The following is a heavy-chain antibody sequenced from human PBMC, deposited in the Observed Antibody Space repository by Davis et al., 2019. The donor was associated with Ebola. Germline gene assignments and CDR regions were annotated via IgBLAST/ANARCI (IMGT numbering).Heavy chain of an antibody. CDR3: AKDFYGSGSYIDA. CDR1: GLTFDDYA. J-gene: IGHJ5*02. D-gene: IGHD3-10*01. V-gene: IGHV3-9*01. CDR2: ITLNSGTT. Sequence: PGGSLRLSCGSSGLTFDDYAMHWFRQAPGKGLEWVSGITLNSGTTAYADSVKGRFTISRDNAKDSLYLQMNSLRTEGTAFYYCAKDFYGSGSYIDAWGQGTLVAVSS.